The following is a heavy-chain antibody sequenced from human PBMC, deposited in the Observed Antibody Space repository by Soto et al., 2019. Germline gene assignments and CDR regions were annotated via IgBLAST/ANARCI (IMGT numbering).Heavy chain of an antibody. V-gene: IGHV3-33*01. D-gene: IGHD6-13*01. CDR2: IWYDGSNK. CDR3: ARAPIAAAGRGYFDY. Sequence: QVQLVESGGGVVQPGRSLRLSCAASGFTFSSYGMHWVRRAPGKGLEWVAVIWYDGSNKYYADSVKGRFTISRDNSKNTLYLQMNSLRAEDTAVYYCARAPIAAAGRGYFDYWVQGTLVTVSS. CDR1: GFTFSSYG. J-gene: IGHJ4*02.